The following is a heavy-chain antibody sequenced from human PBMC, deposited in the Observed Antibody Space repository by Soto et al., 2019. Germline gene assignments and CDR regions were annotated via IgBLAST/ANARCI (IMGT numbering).Heavy chain of an antibody. CDR3: TTRIYGTYYFEH. Sequence: PSETLSLTCAVSGDSISSSNWWSWVRQPPGKGLEWIGEIYHTGSTSSSPSLMSRVTISVDTSNNQFSLNLNSVTTADTAVYYCTTRIYGTYYFEHWGQGALVTVSS. D-gene: IGHD3-10*01. V-gene: IGHV4-4*02. CDR1: GDSISSSNW. CDR2: IYHTGST. J-gene: IGHJ4*02.